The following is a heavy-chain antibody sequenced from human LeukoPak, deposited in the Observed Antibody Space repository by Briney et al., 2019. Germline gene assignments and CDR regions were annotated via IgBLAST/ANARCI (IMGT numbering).Heavy chain of an antibody. CDR1: GLTFSSYW. CDR2: IKQDGSEK. V-gene: IGHV3-7*01. Sequence: GGSLRLSCAASGLTFSSYWMSWVRQAPGKGLGWVANIKQDGSEKYYVDSVKGRLTISKDNAKNSLYLQINSVRAEETAVYYCAREIVGATTYYFDYWGQGTLVTVSS. D-gene: IGHD1-26*01. CDR3: AREIVGATTYYFDY. J-gene: IGHJ4*02.